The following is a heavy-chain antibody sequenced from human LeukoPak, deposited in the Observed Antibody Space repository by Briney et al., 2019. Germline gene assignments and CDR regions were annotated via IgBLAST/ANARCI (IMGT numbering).Heavy chain of an antibody. Sequence: PGGSLRLPCAASGFTVSNNYMSWVRQAPGKGLEWVSVIYSGGSTYYADSVKGRFTISRDNPKNTLYLQMNSLRAEDTAVYYCVRGPGSSWYQADYWGQGTLVTVSS. D-gene: IGHD6-13*01. CDR2: IYSGGST. J-gene: IGHJ4*02. CDR1: GFTVSNNY. V-gene: IGHV3-53*01. CDR3: VRGPGSSWYQADY.